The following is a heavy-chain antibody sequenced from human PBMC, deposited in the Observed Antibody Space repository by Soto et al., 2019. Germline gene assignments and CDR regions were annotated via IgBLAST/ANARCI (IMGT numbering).Heavy chain of an antibody. CDR3: ARDGDIVGAWLTYNWFDP. CDR2: IIPILGIA. Sequence: QVQLVQSGAEVKKPGSSVKVSCKASGGTFSSYTISWVRQAPGQGLEWLGRIIPILGIANYAQKFQGRVTITADKSTSTAYMELSSLRSEDTAVYYWARDGDIVGAWLTYNWFDPWGQGTLVTVSS. CDR1: GGTFSSYT. D-gene: IGHD2-15*01. V-gene: IGHV1-69*08. J-gene: IGHJ5*02.